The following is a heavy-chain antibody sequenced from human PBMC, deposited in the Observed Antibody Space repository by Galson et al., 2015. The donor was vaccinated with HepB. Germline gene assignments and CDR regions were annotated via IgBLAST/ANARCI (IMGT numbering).Heavy chain of an antibody. CDR1: GYTFTSYY. J-gene: IGHJ4*02. Sequence: SVKVSCKASGYTFTSYYMHWVRQAPGQGLEWMGIINPSGGSTSYAQKFQGRVTMTRDTSTSTVYMELSSLRAEDTAVYYCASPYYYGSGSSTYYFDYWGQGTLVTVSS. D-gene: IGHD3-10*01. CDR3: ASPYYYGSGSSTYYFDY. V-gene: IGHV1-46*01. CDR2: INPSGGST.